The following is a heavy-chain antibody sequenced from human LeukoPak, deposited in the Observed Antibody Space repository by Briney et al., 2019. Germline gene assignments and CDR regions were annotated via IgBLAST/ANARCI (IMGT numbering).Heavy chain of an antibody. CDR3: ARGDYYDSSPTPLFDY. D-gene: IGHD3-22*01. CDR2: ISAYNGST. J-gene: IGHJ4*02. Sequence: ASVKVSCKASGYTFTSYGISWVQQAPGQGLEWMGWISAYNGSTNYAQKLQGRVTMTTDTSTSTAYMELRSLRSDDTAVYYCARGDYYDSSPTPLFDYWGQGTLVTVSS. CDR1: GYTFTSYG. V-gene: IGHV1-18*01.